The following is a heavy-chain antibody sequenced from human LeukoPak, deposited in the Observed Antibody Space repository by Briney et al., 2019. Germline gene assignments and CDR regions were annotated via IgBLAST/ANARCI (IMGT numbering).Heavy chain of an antibody. CDR3: ARDQQGDPIDY. J-gene: IGHJ4*02. Sequence: PSETLSLTCTVSGGSISSSSYYWGWIRQPPGKGLEWIGSIYYSGSTYYNPSLKSRVTISVDTSKNQFSLKLSSVTAADTAVYYCARDQQGDPIDYWGQGTLVTVSS. D-gene: IGHD3-16*01. V-gene: IGHV4-39*07. CDR2: IYYSGST. CDR1: GGSISSSSYY.